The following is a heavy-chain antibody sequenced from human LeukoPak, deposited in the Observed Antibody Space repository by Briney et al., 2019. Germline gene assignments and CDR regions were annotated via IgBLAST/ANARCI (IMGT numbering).Heavy chain of an antibody. D-gene: IGHD3-10*01. CDR1: GYIFTSYW. CDR2: IYPGDSDT. V-gene: IGHV5-51*01. J-gene: IGHJ3*02. Sequence: GXXLQISCQGSGYIFTSYWIGWGRQVRGKGLEWMGIIYPGDSDTRYSPSFQGQVTISADKSITTAYLQWSSLKASDTAMYYCARLYYYGSGSYPAGAFDIWGQGTMVTVSS. CDR3: ARLYYYGSGSYPAGAFDI.